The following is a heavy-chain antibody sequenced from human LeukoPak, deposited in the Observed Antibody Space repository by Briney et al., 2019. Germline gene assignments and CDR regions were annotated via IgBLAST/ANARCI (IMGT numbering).Heavy chain of an antibody. D-gene: IGHD4-17*01. Sequence: SETLSLTCTVSGVSISSSSYYWGWIRQPPGKGLEWIGSIYYSGSTYYNPSLKSRVTISVDTSKNQFSLKLSSVTAADTAVYYCARDTVTTSYFDYWGQGTLVTVSS. CDR2: IYYSGST. CDR1: GVSISSSSYY. V-gene: IGHV4-39*07. CDR3: ARDTVTTSYFDY. J-gene: IGHJ4*02.